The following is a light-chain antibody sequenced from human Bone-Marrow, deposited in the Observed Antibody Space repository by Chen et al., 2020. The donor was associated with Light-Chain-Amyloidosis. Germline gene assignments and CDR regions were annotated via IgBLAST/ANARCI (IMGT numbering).Light chain of an antibody. CDR2: TAS. V-gene: IGKV1-39*01. J-gene: IGKJ5*01. Sequence: DIQMTQSPSSLSASVGDRVIITCRASQFISNYLNWYQQKPGKAPKLLIYTASSLQSGVPSRFSGSGAGTDFTLTISSLQPEDFATYYCQQSYSTLPITFGQGTRLEIK. CDR1: QFISNY. CDR3: QQSYSTLPIT.